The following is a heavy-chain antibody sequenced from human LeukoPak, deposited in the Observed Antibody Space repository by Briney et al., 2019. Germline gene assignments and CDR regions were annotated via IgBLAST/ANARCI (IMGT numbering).Heavy chain of an antibody. CDR1: GFTFSSYA. V-gene: IGHV3-23*01. D-gene: IGHD3-3*01. CDR3: AKGDYDFWNYFDY. J-gene: IGHJ4*02. Sequence: PGGSLRLSCAASGFTFSSYAMSWVHQAPGKGLEWVSAISGSGGSTYYADSVKGRFTISRDNSKNTLYLQMNSLRAEDTAVYYCAKGDYDFWNYFDYWGQGTLVTVSS. CDR2: ISGSGGST.